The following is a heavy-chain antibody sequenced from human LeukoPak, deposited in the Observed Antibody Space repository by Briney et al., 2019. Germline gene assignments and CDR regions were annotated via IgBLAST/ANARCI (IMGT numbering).Heavy chain of an antibody. J-gene: IGHJ4*02. Sequence: PGGSLRLSCAASGFTFSIYAMTSVRQAPGKGLEWVSTFYETDKTDYADSVKGRFTISRDTSKNMLYLQMNSLRAEDTAIYYCAKRGAGSGGLHFWGQGTLVTVSS. CDR3: AKRGAGSGGLHF. CDR2: FYETDKT. CDR1: GFTFSIYA. V-gene: IGHV3-23*01. D-gene: IGHD6-19*01.